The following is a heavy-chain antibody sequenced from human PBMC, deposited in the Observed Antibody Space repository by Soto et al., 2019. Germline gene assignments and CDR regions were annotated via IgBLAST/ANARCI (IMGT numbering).Heavy chain of an antibody. CDR2: ISGGSPKE. J-gene: IGHJ4*02. V-gene: IGHV3-23*01. CDR3: AKYFSRVSFSQKPSCGGACYTLDS. Sequence: GGSLRLSCEASGFPFEKYAMSWVRQAPGKGLEWVAAISGGSPKEFYAESVKGRFTISRDNPKNTLFLEMNSLRADYAALYYCAKYFSRVSFSQKPSCGGACYTLDSWGQGTLVTVSS. D-gene: IGHD2-21*02. CDR1: GFPFEKYA.